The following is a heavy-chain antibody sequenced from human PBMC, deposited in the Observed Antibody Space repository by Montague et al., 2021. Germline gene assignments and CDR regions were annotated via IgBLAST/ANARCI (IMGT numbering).Heavy chain of an antibody. CDR1: RSLINSDYY. CDR2: VSHGGRT. Sequence: SETLSLTCTVSRSLINSDYYWGWIRQPPGKGLEWMGSVSHGGRTYYNPSLKSRVTISVDTSNNHFSLKLSSVTAADTAMYYCARERGRYYYMDIWGKGTTITVS. CDR3: ARERGRYYYMDI. J-gene: IGHJ6*03. V-gene: IGHV4-38-2*02.